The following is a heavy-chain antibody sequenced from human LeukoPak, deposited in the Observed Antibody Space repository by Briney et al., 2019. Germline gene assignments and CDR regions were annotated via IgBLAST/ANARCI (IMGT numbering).Heavy chain of an antibody. V-gene: IGHV1-58*01. Sequence: ASVKVSCKASGFTFTSSAVQWVRQARGQRLEWIGWIVVGSGNTSYAQKFQERVTITRDMSTSTAYMELSSLRSEDTAVYYCAADGVVVPAAWDAFDIWGQGTMVTVSS. J-gene: IGHJ3*02. D-gene: IGHD2-2*01. CDR1: GFTFTSSA. CDR3: AADGVVVPAAWDAFDI. CDR2: IVVGSGNT.